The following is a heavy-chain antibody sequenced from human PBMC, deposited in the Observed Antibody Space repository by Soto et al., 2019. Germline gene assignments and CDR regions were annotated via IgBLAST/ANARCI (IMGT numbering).Heavy chain of an antibody. Sequence: DVQLLESGGSLVQPGGSLRLSCAASGFPLNAYSLSWVRQAPGKGLEWVSAISTTGGSTYYADSVKGRFTISRDNSQNTLSLQMSSLRAEDTAVYFCARPDGSTYSFRYWGQGTLVTVSS. V-gene: IGHV3-23*01. J-gene: IGHJ4*02. D-gene: IGHD3-10*01. CDR2: ISTTGGST. CDR3: ARPDGSTYSFRY. CDR1: GFPLNAYS.